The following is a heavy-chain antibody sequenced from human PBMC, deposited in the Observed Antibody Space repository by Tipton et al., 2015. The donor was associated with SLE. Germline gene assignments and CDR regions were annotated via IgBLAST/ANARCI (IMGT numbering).Heavy chain of an antibody. V-gene: IGHV4-38-2*02. CDR2: IYHSGST. CDR1: GYSISSGYY. D-gene: IGHD2-2*01. Sequence: TLSLTCTVSGYSISSGYYWGWVRQPPGKGLEWIGSIYHSGSTYYNPSLKSRVTISVDTSKNQFSLKLSSVTAADTAVYYCAREGYCSSTSCLGKYYYYMDVWGKGTTVTVPS. CDR3: AREGYCSSTSCLGKYYYYMDV. J-gene: IGHJ6*03.